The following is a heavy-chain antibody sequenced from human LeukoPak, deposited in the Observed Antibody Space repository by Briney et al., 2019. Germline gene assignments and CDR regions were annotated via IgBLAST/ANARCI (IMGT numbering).Heavy chain of an antibody. Sequence: GESLKISCKGSGYSFTSYWIGWVRQMPGKGLEWMVIIYPGDSDTRYSPSFQGQVTISANKSISTAYLQWSSLKASDTAMYYCARSAGAAPYAFDIWGQGTMVTVSS. CDR2: IYPGDSDT. V-gene: IGHV5-51*01. CDR1: GYSFTSYW. J-gene: IGHJ3*02. D-gene: IGHD6-6*01. CDR3: ARSAGAAPYAFDI.